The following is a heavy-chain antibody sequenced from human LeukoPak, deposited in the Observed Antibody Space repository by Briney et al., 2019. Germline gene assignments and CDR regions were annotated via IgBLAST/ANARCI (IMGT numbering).Heavy chain of an antibody. V-gene: IGHV4-59*01. J-gene: IGHJ4*02. CDR1: GGSISSYY. Sequence: PSETLSLTCTVSGGSISSYYWSWIRQPPRKGLEWIGYIYYSGSTNYNPSLKSRVTISVDTSKNQFSLKLSSVTAADTAVYYCARSLSNYDFWSGQTAAYYFDYWGQGTLVTVSS. CDR3: ARSLSNYDFWSGQTAAYYFDY. D-gene: IGHD3-3*01. CDR2: IYYSGST.